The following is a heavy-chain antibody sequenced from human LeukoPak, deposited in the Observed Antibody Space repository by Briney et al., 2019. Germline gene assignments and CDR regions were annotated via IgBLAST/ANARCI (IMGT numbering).Heavy chain of an antibody. CDR3: AREIYGSGSFYFDY. CDR2: VYVSGST. J-gene: IGHJ4*02. V-gene: IGHV4-4*07. D-gene: IGHD3-10*01. Sequence: SETLSLTCTVSGASINNYDWSWLRQPAGKGLEWIGRVYVSGSTYYNDSLRSRVTMSVDTSKNQLSLKLSSVTAADTAVYYCAREIYGSGSFYFDYWGQGTLATVSS. CDR1: GASINNYD.